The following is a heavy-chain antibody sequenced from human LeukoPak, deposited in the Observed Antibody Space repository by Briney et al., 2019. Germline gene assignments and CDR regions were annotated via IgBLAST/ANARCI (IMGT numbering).Heavy chain of an antibody. D-gene: IGHD5-18*01. Sequence: ASVKVSCKASEYTFTSYDINWVRQATGQGLEWMGWMNPNSGNTGYAQNFQGRVTMSRNTSISTAYMELSSLRSDDTAVYWCARSNRYSSGNWSFDLWGRGTLVTVSS. V-gene: IGHV1-8*01. CDR1: EYTFTSYD. CDR2: MNPNSGNT. J-gene: IGHJ2*01. CDR3: ARSNRYSSGNWSFDL.